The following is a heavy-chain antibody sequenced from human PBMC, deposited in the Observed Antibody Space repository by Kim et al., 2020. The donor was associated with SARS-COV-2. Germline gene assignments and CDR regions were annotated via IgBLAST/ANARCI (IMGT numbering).Heavy chain of an antibody. CDR3: ARSSYYDILTGYFDY. CDR1: GGSFSGYY. Sequence: SETLSLTCAVYGGSFSGYYWSWIRQPPGKGLEWIGEINHSGSTNYNPSLKSRVTISVDTSKNQFSLKLSSVTAADTAVYYCARSSYYDILTGYFDYWGQGTLVTVSS. J-gene: IGHJ4*02. D-gene: IGHD3-9*01. CDR2: INHSGST. V-gene: IGHV4-34*01.